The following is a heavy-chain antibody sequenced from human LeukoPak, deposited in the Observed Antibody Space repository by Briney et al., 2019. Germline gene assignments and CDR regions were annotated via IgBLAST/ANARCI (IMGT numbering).Heavy chain of an antibody. Sequence: GGSLRLSCAASGFTFRSYAIYWVRQAPGKGLEWVSGISGSGGDTYFADSVKDRFTISRDNSKNTAFLQMDRLRAEDTAVYYCAKTTAGYSSGRYPGWPVDYWGQGTLVTVSS. CDR3: AKTTAGYSSGRYPGWPVDY. CDR2: ISGSGGDT. V-gene: IGHV3-23*01. J-gene: IGHJ4*02. D-gene: IGHD6-19*01. CDR1: GFTFRSYA.